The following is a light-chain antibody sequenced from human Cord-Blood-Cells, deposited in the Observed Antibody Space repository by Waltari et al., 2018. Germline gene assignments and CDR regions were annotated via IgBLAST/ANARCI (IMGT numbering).Light chain of an antibody. Sequence: QSALTQPASVSGSPGQSITISCTGTSSDVGSYNLVSWYQQHPAKAPNLMIYEGSKRRSGGSNRFSGAQAGNTAALTISGPQAEGKADYYGSSYAGSSTGVVGGGTKLTVL. CDR1: SSDVGSYNL. CDR2: EGS. J-gene: IGLJ3*02. V-gene: IGLV2-23*01. CDR3: SSYAGSSTGV.